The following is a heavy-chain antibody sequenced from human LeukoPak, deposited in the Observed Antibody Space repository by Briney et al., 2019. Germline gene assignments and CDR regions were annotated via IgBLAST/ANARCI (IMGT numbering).Heavy chain of an antibody. J-gene: IGHJ3*02. CDR3: ARETRLHSGSYSNDAFDI. CDR1: GGSISSYY. V-gene: IGHV4-59*01. Sequence: PSETLSLTCTVSGGSISSYYWSWTRQPPGKGLGWIGYISYSGSTDYNPSLKSRVTISLDTSKNQFALRLSSVTAADTAVYYCARETRLHSGSYSNDAFDIWGQGTMVTVSS. D-gene: IGHD1-26*01. CDR2: ISYSGST.